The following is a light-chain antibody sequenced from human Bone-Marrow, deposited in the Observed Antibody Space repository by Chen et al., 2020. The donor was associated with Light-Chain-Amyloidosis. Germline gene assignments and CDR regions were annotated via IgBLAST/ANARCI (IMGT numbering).Light chain of an antibody. CDR2: EVS. CDR1: QTLLHKNGKTY. Sequence: DILITQTPLSMSVTPGQPASISCKSSQTLLHKNGKTYLYWYVQKSGQPPHLLMYEVSNRFSGVPLRVSGSGSGTDFTLEISRVEAEDAGIYFCMQSKHLPYTFGPGTRLEIK. V-gene: IGKV2D-29*01. CDR3: MQSKHLPYT. J-gene: IGKJ2*01.